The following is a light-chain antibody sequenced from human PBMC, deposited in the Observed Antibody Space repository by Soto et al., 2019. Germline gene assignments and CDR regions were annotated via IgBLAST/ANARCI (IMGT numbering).Light chain of an antibody. CDR2: DVN. Sequence: QSALTQPPSASGSPGQAVTISCTGTSSDVGGYKYVSWYQQHPGKAPKLMIFDVNKRPSGVTDRFSGSKSGNTASLTVSGLQAEDEDDYYCSSYAGINNLGVFGTGTKLTLL. J-gene: IGLJ1*01. CDR3: SSYAGINNLGV. CDR1: SSDVGGYKY. V-gene: IGLV2-8*01.